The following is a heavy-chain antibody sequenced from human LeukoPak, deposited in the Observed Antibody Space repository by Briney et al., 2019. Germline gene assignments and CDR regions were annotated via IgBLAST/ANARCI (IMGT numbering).Heavy chain of an antibody. CDR1: GYTFTSYG. D-gene: IGHD3-22*01. CDR3: ARDTVHYYDSSGYYN. J-gene: IGHJ4*02. V-gene: IGHV1-18*01. Sequence: ASVKVSCKASGYTFTSYGISWVRPAPGQGLEWMGWISAYNGNTNYAQKLQGRVTMTTDTSTSTAYMELRSLRSDDTAVYYCARDTVHYYDSSGYYNWGQGTLVTVSS. CDR2: ISAYNGNT.